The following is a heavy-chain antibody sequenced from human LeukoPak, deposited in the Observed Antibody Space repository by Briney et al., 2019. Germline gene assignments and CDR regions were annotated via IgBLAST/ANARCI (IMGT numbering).Heavy chain of an antibody. D-gene: IGHD3-10*01. V-gene: IGHV1-3*03. CDR1: GYTFTSYA. Sequence: ASVKVSCKASGYTFTSYAMHWARQAPGQRLAWMGRINAGNGNTKYSQEFQGRVTMTRNTSISTAYMELSSLRSEDTAVYYCARVVGKYYGSGSYYRFGYWGQGTLVTVSS. J-gene: IGHJ4*02. CDR3: ARVVGKYYGSGSYYRFGY. CDR2: INAGNGNT.